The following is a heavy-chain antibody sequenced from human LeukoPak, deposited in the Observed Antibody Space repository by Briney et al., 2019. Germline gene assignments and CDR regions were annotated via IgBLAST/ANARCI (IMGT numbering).Heavy chain of an antibody. Sequence: SVKVSCXASGGTFSSYAISWVRQAPGQGLGWMGGIIPIFGTANYAQKFQGRVTITTDESTSTAYMELSSLRSEDTAVYYCARDSGSVRYYYDSSGYYDAFDIWGQGTMVTVSS. CDR3: ARDSGSVRYYYDSSGYYDAFDI. V-gene: IGHV1-69*05. CDR1: GGTFSSYA. J-gene: IGHJ3*02. D-gene: IGHD3-22*01. CDR2: IIPIFGTA.